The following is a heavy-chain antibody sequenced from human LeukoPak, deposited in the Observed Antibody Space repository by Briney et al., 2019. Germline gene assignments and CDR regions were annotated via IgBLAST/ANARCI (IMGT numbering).Heavy chain of an antibody. CDR1: GYSISSSHY. Sequence: SETLSLTCTVSGYSISSSHYWDWIRQPPGEGLEWIGSIYYSGSTYYNPSLKSRVTISVDTSKNQFSLKLSSVTAADTAVYYCARDYPPDYGGKGWFDPWGQGTLVTVSS. CDR3: ARDYPPDYGGKGWFDP. J-gene: IGHJ5*02. CDR2: IYYSGST. V-gene: IGHV4-38-2*02. D-gene: IGHD4-23*01.